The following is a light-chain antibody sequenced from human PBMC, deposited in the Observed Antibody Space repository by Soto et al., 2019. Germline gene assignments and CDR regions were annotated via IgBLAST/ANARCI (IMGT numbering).Light chain of an antibody. Sequence: IVMTQSPATLSVSPGERATLSCRASQSVRSTLAWYQQKPGQAPRLLLYDASNRATGIPARFSGSGSGTDFTLTISSLEPEDFAVYYCQQRSNWPITFGQGTRLE. V-gene: IGKV3-11*01. CDR3: QQRSNWPIT. CDR2: DAS. CDR1: QSVRST. J-gene: IGKJ5*01.